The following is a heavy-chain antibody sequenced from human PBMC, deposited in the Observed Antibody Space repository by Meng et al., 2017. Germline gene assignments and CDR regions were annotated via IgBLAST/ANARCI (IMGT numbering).Heavy chain of an antibody. CDR1: GGSISSYY. Sequence: ESLKISCTVSGGSISSYYWSWIRQPPGKGLEWIGSIYYSGSTYYNPSLKSRVTISVDTSKNQFSLKLSSVTAADTAVYYCARGDYYGSGSYFPYYGMDVWGQGTTVTVSS. V-gene: IGHV4-59*12. J-gene: IGHJ6*02. D-gene: IGHD3-10*01. CDR3: ARGDYYGSGSYFPYYGMDV. CDR2: IYYSGST.